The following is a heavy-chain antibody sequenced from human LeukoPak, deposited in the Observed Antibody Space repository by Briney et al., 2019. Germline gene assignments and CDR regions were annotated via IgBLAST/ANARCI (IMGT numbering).Heavy chain of an antibody. CDR1: GFTFSSYA. CDR2: ISGSGGST. J-gene: IGHJ4*02. Sequence: GGSLRLSCAASGFTFSSYAMSWVRQAPGKGLEWVSAISGSGGSTSYADSVKGRFTISRDNSKNTLYLQMNSLRAEDTAVYYCARDGVAELMSALDYWGQGILVTVSS. V-gene: IGHV3-23*01. CDR3: ARDGVAELMSALDY. D-gene: IGHD1-26*01.